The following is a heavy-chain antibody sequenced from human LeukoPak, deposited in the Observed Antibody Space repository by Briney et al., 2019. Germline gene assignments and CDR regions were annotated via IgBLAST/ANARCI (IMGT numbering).Heavy chain of an antibody. CDR2: ISGSGGST. CDR1: GFTFSGYA. CDR3: AKDGPVLNYDSSGYYHDY. Sequence: GGSLRLPCAASGFTFSGYAMSWVRQAPGKGLEWVSAISGSGGSTYYADSVKGRFTISRDNSKNTLYLQMNSLRAEDTAVYYCAKDGPVLNYDSSGYYHDYWGQGTLVTVSS. J-gene: IGHJ4*02. D-gene: IGHD3-22*01. V-gene: IGHV3-23*01.